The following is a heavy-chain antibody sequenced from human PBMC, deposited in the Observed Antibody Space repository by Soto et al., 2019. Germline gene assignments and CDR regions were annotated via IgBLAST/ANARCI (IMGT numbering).Heavy chain of an antibody. J-gene: IGHJ6*02. Sequence: SGPTLVNPPQNLTPTGTFSGWSLSTSGMCVSWIRQPPGKALEWLARIDWDDDKYYSTSLKTRLTISKDTSKNQVVLTMTNMDPVDTATYYCARTVYSGYDSGHYYYYYGMDVWGQGT. CDR1: GWSLSTSGMC. CDR3: ARTVYSGYDSGHYYYYYGMDV. D-gene: IGHD5-12*01. CDR2: IDWDDDK. V-gene: IGHV2-70*11.